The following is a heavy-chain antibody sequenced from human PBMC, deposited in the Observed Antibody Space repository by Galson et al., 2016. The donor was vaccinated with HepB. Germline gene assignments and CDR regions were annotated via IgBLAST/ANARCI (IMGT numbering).Heavy chain of an antibody. CDR2: MYYIGST. Sequence: SETLSLTCTVSGGSFSSYYWSWIRQPPGKGLEWIGYMYYIGSTSYNPSLASRVTISVDTSKNQFSLRVSSVTAADTAVYYCARNAQDSPHYGMDVWGQGTTVTVSS. CDR1: GGSFSSYY. D-gene: IGHD2-15*01. CDR3: ARNAQDSPHYGMDV. J-gene: IGHJ6*02. V-gene: IGHV4-59*01.